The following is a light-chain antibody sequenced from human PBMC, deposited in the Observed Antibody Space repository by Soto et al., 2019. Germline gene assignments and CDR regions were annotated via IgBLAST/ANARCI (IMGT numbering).Light chain of an antibody. V-gene: IGKV3-20*01. CDR3: QQYGGSPIT. J-gene: IGKJ5*01. CDR2: GAS. CDR1: QSVTTR. Sequence: EIVLTQSPDTLSLSPGGRATLSCRASQSVTTRLAWYQQKPGQPPRLLISGASVRAAGVPVRISCSGSGTDFTLTISRLEPEDFALYYCQQYGGSPITFGLGTRLEV.